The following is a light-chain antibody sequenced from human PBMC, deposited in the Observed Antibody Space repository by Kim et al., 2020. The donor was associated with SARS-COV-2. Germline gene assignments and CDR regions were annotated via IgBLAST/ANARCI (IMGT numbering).Light chain of an antibody. J-gene: IGKJ4*01. CDR1: QSVSSSY. CDR2: GAS. Sequence: EIVLTQSPATLSLSPGERAALSCRASQSVSSSYLAWYQQKPGQAPRLLIYGASSRATGIPDRFSGSGSGTDFTLTITRLEPDDFAVYYCQQYGTSPLTFGGGPRWRS. CDR3: QQYGTSPLT. V-gene: IGKV3-20*01.